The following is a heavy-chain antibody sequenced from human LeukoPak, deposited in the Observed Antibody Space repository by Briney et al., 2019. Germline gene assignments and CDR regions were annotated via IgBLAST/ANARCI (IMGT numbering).Heavy chain of an antibody. CDR2: IHYAGTT. V-gene: IGHV4-39*07. CDR1: GGSIRSSSYN. D-gene: IGHD4-17*01. J-gene: IGHJ2*01. Sequence: SETLSLTCTVSGGSIRSSSYNWGWIRQPPWKGLEWIGSIHYAGTTYYNPSLKIRVTISVDTSKNQFSLKLSSVTAADTAVYYCASATVTDYWYFDLWGRGTLVTVSS. CDR3: ASATVTDYWYFDL.